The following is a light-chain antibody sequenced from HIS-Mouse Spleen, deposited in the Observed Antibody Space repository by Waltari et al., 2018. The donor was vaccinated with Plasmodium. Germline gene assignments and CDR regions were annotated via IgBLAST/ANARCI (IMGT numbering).Light chain of an antibody. CDR3: YSTDSSGNHRV. CDR1: ALTQKY. V-gene: IGLV3-10*01. Sequence: SYELTQPPSVSVSPGKQDRITCSGDALTQKYAYWYQQKSGQAPVLVIYEDSNRPSGIPERFSGSSSGTMATLTISGAQVEDEADYYCYSTDSSGNHRVFGGGTKLTVL. CDR2: EDS. J-gene: IGLJ3*02.